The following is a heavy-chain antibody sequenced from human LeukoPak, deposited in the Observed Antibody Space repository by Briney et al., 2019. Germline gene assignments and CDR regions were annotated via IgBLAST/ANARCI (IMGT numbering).Heavy chain of an antibody. CDR2: IYYSGST. V-gene: IGHV4-59*01. Sequence: PSETLSLTCTVSGGSISTYYWSWIRQPPGKGLEWIGYIYYSGSTNYNPSLKSRVTISVDTSKNQFSLKLSSVTAADTAVYYCARETSQKGAHYMDVWGKGTTVTISS. J-gene: IGHJ6*03. D-gene: IGHD3-16*01. CDR1: GGSISTYY. CDR3: ARETSQKGAHYMDV.